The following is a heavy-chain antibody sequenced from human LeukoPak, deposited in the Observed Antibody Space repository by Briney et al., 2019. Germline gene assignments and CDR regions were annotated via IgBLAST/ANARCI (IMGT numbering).Heavy chain of an antibody. CDR1: GFSFTDYP. CDR2: IRTSAEGANYA. Sequence: PGGSLRLSCATSGFSFTDYPMNWVRQAPGKGLEWVSNIRTSAEGANYAYYADSVKGRVTISRDDAENTLYLHMNSLRDDDTAVYYCASDQRYAFDYWGQGILVTVSS. V-gene: IGHV3-48*02. J-gene: IGHJ4*02. CDR3: ASDQRYAFDY. D-gene: IGHD3-9*01.